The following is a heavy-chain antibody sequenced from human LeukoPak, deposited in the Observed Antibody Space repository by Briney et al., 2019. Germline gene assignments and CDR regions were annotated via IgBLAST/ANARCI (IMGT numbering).Heavy chain of an antibody. Sequence: KPSETLSLTCTVSGGSITGYYWSWIRQPPRKGLEWIGYMHYSGSTNYNPSLKSRVTISVDTSKNQISLKLRSVTAADTAVYYCARKGVSDLYYFDSWGQGTLVTVSS. V-gene: IGHV4-59*08. CDR2: MHYSGST. CDR1: GGSITGYY. CDR3: ARKGVSDLYYFDS. J-gene: IGHJ4*02. D-gene: IGHD3-16*01.